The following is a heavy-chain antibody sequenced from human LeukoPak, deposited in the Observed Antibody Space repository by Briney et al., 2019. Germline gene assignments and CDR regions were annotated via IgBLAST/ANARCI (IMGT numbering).Heavy chain of an antibody. J-gene: IGHJ6*03. CDR2: IKQDGSEK. CDR3: AKEHCSSTSCRYYYYYMDV. Sequence: GGSLRLSCAASGFTFSSYWMSWVRQAPGKGLEWVANIKQDGSEKYYVDSVKGRFTISRDNSKNTLYLQMNSLRAEDTAVYYCAKEHCSSTSCRYYYYYMDVWGKGTTVTISS. D-gene: IGHD2-2*01. CDR1: GFTFSSYW. V-gene: IGHV3-7*01.